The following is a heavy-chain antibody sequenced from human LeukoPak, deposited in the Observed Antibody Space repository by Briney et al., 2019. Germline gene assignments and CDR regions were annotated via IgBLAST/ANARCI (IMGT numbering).Heavy chain of an antibody. CDR1: GFTFSSYA. Sequence: HPGGSLRLSCAASGFTFSSYAMSWVRQAPGKGLEWVSAISGSGGSTYYADSVKGRFTISRDNSKNTLYLQMNSLRAEDTAVYYCAKLGSRQWLRFPPTGAFDYWGQGTLVTVSS. J-gene: IGHJ4*02. CDR3: AKLGSRQWLRFPPTGAFDY. D-gene: IGHD6-19*01. V-gene: IGHV3-23*01. CDR2: ISGSGGST.